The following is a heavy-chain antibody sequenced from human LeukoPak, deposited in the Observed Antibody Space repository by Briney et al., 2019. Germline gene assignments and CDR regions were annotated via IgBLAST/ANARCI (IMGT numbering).Heavy chain of an antibody. D-gene: IGHD2-15*01. CDR2: IIPIFGTA. CDR3: ARVVVAARGRGWFDP. V-gene: IGHV1-69*13. CDR1: GYTFTGYY. Sequence: GASVKVSCKASGYTFTGYYMHWVRQAPGQGLEWMGGIIPIFGTANYAQKFQGRVTITADESTSTAYMELSSLRSEDTAVYYCARVVVAARGRGWFDPWGQGTLVTVSS. J-gene: IGHJ5*02.